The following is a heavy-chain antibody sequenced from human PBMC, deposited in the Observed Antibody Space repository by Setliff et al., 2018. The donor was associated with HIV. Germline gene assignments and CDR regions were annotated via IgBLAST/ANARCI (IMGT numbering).Heavy chain of an antibody. D-gene: IGHD5-12*01. CDR2: IDPSDSYT. CDR1: GYSFTTYW. Sequence: GESLKISCMGSGYSFTTYWITWVRQMPRKGLEWMGRIDPSDSYTDYSQSFHGHVTLSVDRSINTAYLQWSSLTASDTAMSYCARVGPGHRDGKIYDTFDIWGQGTLVTVS. J-gene: IGHJ3*02. V-gene: IGHV5-10-1*01. CDR3: ARVGPGHRDGKIYDTFDI.